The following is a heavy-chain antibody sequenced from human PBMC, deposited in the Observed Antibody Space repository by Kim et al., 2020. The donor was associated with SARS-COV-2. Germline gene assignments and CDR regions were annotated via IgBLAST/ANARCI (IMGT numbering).Heavy chain of an antibody. CDR1: GFTFSTSA. V-gene: IGHV3-23*01. J-gene: IGHJ4*02. Sequence: GGSLRLSCAASGFTFSTSAMSWVRQPPGKGLEWVSAISGSGGSTYHADSVKGRFTISRDNSKNTLYLQMNSLRAEDTAVYYCAKGGTTVGATRHFAYWGQGTLVTVSS. CDR3: AKGGTTVGATRHFAY. D-gene: IGHD1-26*01. CDR2: ISGSGGST.